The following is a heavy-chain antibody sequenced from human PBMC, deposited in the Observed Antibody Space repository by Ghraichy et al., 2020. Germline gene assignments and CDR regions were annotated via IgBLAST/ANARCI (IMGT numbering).Heavy chain of an antibody. CDR3: AKGTYSGSSGFDY. CDR2: IRYDGSNK. Sequence: GGSLRLSCGASGFTFSTYGMHWVRQSPGKGLEWVAFIRYDGSNKYYADSVKGRFTSSRDNSKNMLYLQMNSLRAEDTAEYYCAKGTYSGSSGFDYWGQGTLVTVSS. D-gene: IGHD6-6*01. V-gene: IGHV3-30*02. J-gene: IGHJ4*02. CDR1: GFTFSTYG.